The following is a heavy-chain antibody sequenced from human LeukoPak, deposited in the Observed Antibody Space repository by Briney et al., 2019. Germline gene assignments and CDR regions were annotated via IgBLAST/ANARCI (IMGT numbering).Heavy chain of an antibody. CDR1: GYTFTSYG. Sequence: ASVKVSCKASGYTFTSYGISWVRQAPGQGLEWMGWISAYNGNTNYAQKLQGRVTMTTDTSTSTAYMELRSLRSDDTAVYYCARGNRGSGWYESVDYWGQGTLVTVSS. V-gene: IGHV1-18*01. CDR3: ARGNRGSGWYESVDY. J-gene: IGHJ4*02. CDR2: ISAYNGNT. D-gene: IGHD6-19*01.